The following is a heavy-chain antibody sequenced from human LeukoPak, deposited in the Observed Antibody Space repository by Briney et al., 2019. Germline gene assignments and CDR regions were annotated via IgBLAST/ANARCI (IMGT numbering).Heavy chain of an antibody. D-gene: IGHD1-20*01. Sequence: GASVKVSCKASGGTFSSYAISWVRQAPGQGLEWMGGIIPIFGTANYAQKFQGRVTMTTDKSTSTVYMEMRSLIFDDTAVYYCARGNWNDPLRNWGQGTLITVSS. CDR2: IIPIFGTA. CDR3: ARGNWNDPLRN. V-gene: IGHV1-69*05. J-gene: IGHJ4*02. CDR1: GGTFSSYA.